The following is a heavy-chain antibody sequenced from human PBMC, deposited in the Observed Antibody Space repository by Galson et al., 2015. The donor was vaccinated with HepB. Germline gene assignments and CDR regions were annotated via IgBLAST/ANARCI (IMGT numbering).Heavy chain of an antibody. CDR3: ARDHPRIAAAGDY. D-gene: IGHD6-13*01. V-gene: IGHV1-3*01. CDR2: INAGNGNT. Sequence: SVKVSCKASGYTFTSYAMHWVRQAPGQRLEWMGWINAGNGNTKYSQKFQGRVTITRDTSASTAYMELSSLRSEDTAVYYCARDHPRIAAAGDYWGQGTLVTVSS. J-gene: IGHJ4*02. CDR1: GYTFTSYA.